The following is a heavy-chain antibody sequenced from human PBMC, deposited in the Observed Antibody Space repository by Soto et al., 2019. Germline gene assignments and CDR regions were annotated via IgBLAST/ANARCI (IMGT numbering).Heavy chain of an antibody. CDR1: GFTFDDYA. CDR2: ISWNSGSI. J-gene: IGHJ6*02. D-gene: IGHD2-21*02. CDR3: LVTVTRGMDV. V-gene: IGHV3-9*01. Sequence: PGGSLRLSCAASGFTFDDYAMHWVRQAPGKGLEWVSGISWNSGSIGYADSVKGRFTISRDNAKNSLYLQMNSLGAEDTALYYCLVTVTRGMDVWGQGTTVTVSS.